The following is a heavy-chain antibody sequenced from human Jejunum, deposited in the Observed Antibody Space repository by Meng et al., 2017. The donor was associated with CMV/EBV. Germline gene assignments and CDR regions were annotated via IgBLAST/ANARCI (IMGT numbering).Heavy chain of an antibody. CDR3: GMERVN. CDR1: GGSLSPYY. J-gene: IGHJ4*02. CDR2: ISHGGIT. V-gene: IGHV4-34*01. Sequence: QVQQQQWGAGLLNSSETLSLTCAVYGGSLSPYYWTWIRQIPGKGLEWIGEISHGGITNYNPSLKSRVTLLIDTSKNQFSLKLSSVTAADTAVYYCGMERVNWGQGILVTVSS. D-gene: IGHD1-1*01.